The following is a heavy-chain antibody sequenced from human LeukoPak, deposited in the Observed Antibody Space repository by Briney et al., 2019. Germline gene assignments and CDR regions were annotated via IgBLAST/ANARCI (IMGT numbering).Heavy chain of an antibody. D-gene: IGHD4-11*01. J-gene: IGHJ4*02. CDR1: GFTFSDYY. V-gene: IGHV3-11*01. Sequence: GGSLRLSCAASGFTFSDYYMSWIRQAPGKGLEWISYISRSGGTIHYANSVKGRFTISRDNAKNSLYLQMNSLRAEDTAVYCCAREGQSDDYWGQGTLVTVSS. CDR3: AREGQSDDY. CDR2: ISRSGGTI.